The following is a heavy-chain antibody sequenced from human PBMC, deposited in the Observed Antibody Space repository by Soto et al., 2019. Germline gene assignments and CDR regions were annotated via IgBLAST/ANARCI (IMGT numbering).Heavy chain of an antibody. D-gene: IGHD3-10*01. V-gene: IGHV1-69*01. Sequence: QVQLVQSGAEVKKPGSLVKVSCKASGGTFSSYAISWVRQAPGQGLEWMGGIIPIFGTANYAQKFQGRVTSTEDESTGTADMQRRSLRDADVAVYSCARGGELAVRGAGDFDIWGQGTMVTVSS. CDR1: GGTFSSYA. CDR2: IIPIFGTA. J-gene: IGHJ3*02. CDR3: ARGGELAVRGAGDFDI.